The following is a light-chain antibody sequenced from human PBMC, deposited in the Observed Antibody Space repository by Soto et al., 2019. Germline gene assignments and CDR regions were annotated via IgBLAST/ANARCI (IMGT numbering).Light chain of an antibody. CDR1: QRISSY. V-gene: IGKV1-39*01. CDR2: AAF. J-gene: IGKJ4*01. CDR3: QQSYSTPLT. Sequence: DIQMAQSPSSLSASVGDRVTITCRASQRISSYLNWYQQKPGKAPKLLIYAAFSLQSGVPSRFSGSGSGTDFTLTISSLQPEDFATYYCQQSYSTPLTFGGGTKVDIK.